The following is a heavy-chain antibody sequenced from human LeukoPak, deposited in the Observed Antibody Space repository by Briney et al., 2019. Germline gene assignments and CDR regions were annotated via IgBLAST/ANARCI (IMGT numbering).Heavy chain of an antibody. D-gene: IGHD4-17*01. Sequence: GGSLRLSCSASGFIFSSYAIHWVRQAPGKGLEYISAISYNGDSTYYADSVKDRFTISRDNSKNTLYLQMSSLRAEDTAVYYCVNSIMTTVTPSPFHYWGQGTLVTVSS. J-gene: IGHJ4*02. CDR3: VNSIMTTVTPSPFHY. V-gene: IGHV3-64D*08. CDR2: ISYNGDST. CDR1: GFIFSSYA.